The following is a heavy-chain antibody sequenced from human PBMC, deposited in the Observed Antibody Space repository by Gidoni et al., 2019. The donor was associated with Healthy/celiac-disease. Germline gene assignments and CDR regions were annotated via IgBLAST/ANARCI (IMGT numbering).Heavy chain of an antibody. Sequence: EVKLVESGGGLVKPGGSLRRSGAASGFTFSSDSMNWVRQAPGKGLEWVSSISSSSSYIYYADSVKGRFTISRDNAKNSLYLQMNSLRAEDTAVYYCARDSMDCSGGSCYPNYGMDVWGQGTTVTVSS. D-gene: IGHD2-15*01. V-gene: IGHV3-21*01. J-gene: IGHJ6*02. CDR2: ISSSSSYI. CDR3: ARDSMDCSGGSCYPNYGMDV. CDR1: GFTFSSDS.